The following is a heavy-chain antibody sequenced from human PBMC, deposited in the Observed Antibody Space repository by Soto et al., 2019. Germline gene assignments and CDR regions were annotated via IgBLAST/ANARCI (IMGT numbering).Heavy chain of an antibody. CDR2: ISAYNGNT. CDR1: GYTFTSYG. V-gene: IGHV1-18*01. Sequence: GASVKVSCKASGYTFTSYGISWVRQAPGQGLEWMGWISAYNGNTNYAQKLQGRVTMTTDTSTSTAYMELRSLRSDDTAVYYCARGIVVVPAATGIGMDVWGQGTTVTVSS. D-gene: IGHD2-2*01. J-gene: IGHJ6*02. CDR3: ARGIVVVPAATGIGMDV.